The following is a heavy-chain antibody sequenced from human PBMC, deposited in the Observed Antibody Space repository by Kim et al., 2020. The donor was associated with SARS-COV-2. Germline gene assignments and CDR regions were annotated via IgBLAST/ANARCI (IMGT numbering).Heavy chain of an antibody. Sequence: SETLSLTCSVSGGSISSDTLHWAWIRQSPGKGLEWIGHLHYTGSTFYNPSLKSRVTISADTSRRQLSLRLTFVTAADTAVYYCARLGPYSENSGQENWGQGILVTVSS. J-gene: IGHJ4*02. CDR2: LHYTGST. CDR3: ARLGPYSENSGQEN. V-gene: IGHV4-39*01. D-gene: IGHD2-15*01. CDR1: GGSISSDTLH.